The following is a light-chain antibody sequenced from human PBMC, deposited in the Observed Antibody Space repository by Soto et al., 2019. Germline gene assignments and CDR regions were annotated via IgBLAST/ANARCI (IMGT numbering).Light chain of an antibody. CDR2: GTS. J-gene: IGKJ3*01. CDR1: QSVDTSY. CDR3: QQYGTSPTT. Sequence: DTVMTQSPGTLSLSAGHRATLCCRASQSVDTSYLGWYQQKPGQAPRLLIYGTSSRATGIPDRFSGSGSGTDFTLTISRLEPEDFAVYYCQQYGTSPTTFGPGPKVDIK. V-gene: IGKV3-20*01.